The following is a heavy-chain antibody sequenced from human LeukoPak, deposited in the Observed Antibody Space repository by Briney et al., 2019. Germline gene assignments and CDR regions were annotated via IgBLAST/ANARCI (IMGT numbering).Heavy chain of an antibody. V-gene: IGHV3-43*02. D-gene: IGHD3-10*02. CDR1: RFTFRHCD. CDR2: ISGDGAST. J-gene: IGHJ4*02. Sequence: GGSLRLSCTASRFTFRHCDEQGPRQAPGKGLEWLSLISGDGASTDYAESLKGRVAISRDNSKNSLSLQMNSLRAEDTALYYCVKYVSDINVDAFDHWGQGTLVTVSS. CDR3: VKYVSDINVDAFDH.